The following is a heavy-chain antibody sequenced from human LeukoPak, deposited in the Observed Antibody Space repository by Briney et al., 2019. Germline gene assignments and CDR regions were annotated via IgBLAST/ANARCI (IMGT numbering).Heavy chain of an antibody. CDR2: ISSSGNYM. CDR1: GFTVSSNY. J-gene: IGHJ6*02. D-gene: IGHD3-9*01. Sequence: GGSLRLSCAASGFTVSSNYMSWVRQAPGKGLEWVSSISSSGNYMYYADSVKGRFTISRDNAKNSLSLQMNSLRAEDTAVYYCARHIFGYYGMDVWGQGTTVTVSS. CDR3: ARHIFGYYGMDV. V-gene: IGHV3-21*01.